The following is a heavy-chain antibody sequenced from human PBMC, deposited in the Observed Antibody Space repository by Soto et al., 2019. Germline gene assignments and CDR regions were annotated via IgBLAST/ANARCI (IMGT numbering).Heavy chain of an antibody. J-gene: IGHJ6*02. CDR3: ARGYYYGSGRPTPGGMDV. V-gene: IGHV1-18*01. D-gene: IGHD3-10*01. Sequence: QVHLVQSGAEVKKPGASVKVSCKASGYTFTNYDINWVRQAPGQGLEWMGWISTYTGNTNYAQKLQGRGTMTTDTSTSTAYKGLRSLRSDDTAVYYCARGYYYGSGRPTPGGMDVWCQGSTVTVSS. CDR2: ISTYTGNT. CDR1: GYTFTNYD.